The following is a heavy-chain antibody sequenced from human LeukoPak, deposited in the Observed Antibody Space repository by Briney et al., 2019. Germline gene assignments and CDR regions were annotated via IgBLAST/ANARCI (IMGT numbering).Heavy chain of an antibody. CDR3: ARDSYYDSSGNFYVGADY. CDR2: IYHSGSV. CDR1: GGSFSGYY. V-gene: IGHV4-34*01. J-gene: IGHJ4*02. Sequence: SETLSLTCAVYGGSFSGYYWSRIRQPPGKGLEWIGGIYHSGSVYYNPSLKSRVTIPVDTSKNQFSLKLTSVTAADTAVYYCARDSYYDSSGNFYVGADYWGQGTLVTVSS. D-gene: IGHD3-22*01.